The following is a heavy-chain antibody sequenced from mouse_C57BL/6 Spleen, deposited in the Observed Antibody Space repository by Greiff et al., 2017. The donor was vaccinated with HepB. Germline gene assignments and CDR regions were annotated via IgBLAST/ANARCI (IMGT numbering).Heavy chain of an antibody. D-gene: IGHD2-3*01. CDR3: TTVVTADDV. CDR1: GYNINDYY. J-gene: IGHJ1*03. CDR2: IDPEAGDT. Sequence: EVQLQQSGAELVRPGASVKLSCTASGYNINDYYMPWVKQRPEQGLEWIGGIDPEAGDTEYAQKFQCKATMTADTSSNTAYMQLSSLTSEDTAFYYCTTVVTADDVWGTGTTVTVSS. V-gene: IGHV14-1*01.